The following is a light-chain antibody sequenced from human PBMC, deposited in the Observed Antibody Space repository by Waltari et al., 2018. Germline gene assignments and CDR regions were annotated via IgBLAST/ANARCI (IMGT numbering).Light chain of an antibody. Sequence: QSALTQPASVSGSPGQSITISCTGTSSDVGIYDVVSWYQQYPGKVPKLMISEVNKRPSGVSKLFSGSKSGNTASLTISGLQAEDEADYYCCSCAGQSIWVFGGGTKLTVL. CDR3: CSCAGQSIWV. J-gene: IGLJ3*02. CDR1: SSDVGIYDV. V-gene: IGLV2-23*02. CDR2: EVN.